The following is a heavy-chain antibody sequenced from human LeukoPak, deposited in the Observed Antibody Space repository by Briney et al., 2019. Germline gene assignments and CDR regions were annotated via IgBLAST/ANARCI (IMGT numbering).Heavy chain of an antibody. V-gene: IGHV3-74*01. J-gene: IGHJ4*02. CDR3: RALAVVTN. CDR2: IKEDGSTT. CDR1: GFTFVGRL. D-gene: IGHD3-22*01. Sequence: GGSLRLSCAVSGFTFVGRLVDWVRQAPGKGLVLVELIKEDGSTTNYAYSVKGRFTASRNAAKNTVYLQMSSLRAEDTAVYYCRALAVVTNWGQGTLVTVSS.